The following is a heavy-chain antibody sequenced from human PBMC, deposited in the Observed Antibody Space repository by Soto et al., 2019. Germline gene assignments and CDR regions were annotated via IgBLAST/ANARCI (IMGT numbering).Heavy chain of an antibody. V-gene: IGHV4-39*01. J-gene: IGHJ4*02. D-gene: IGHD5-18*01. CDR2: MYYTGST. CDR3: ARNVGGVDTATNFDY. CDR1: GGSISSSSYY. Sequence: QLQLQESGPGLVKPSETLSLTCTVSGGSISSSSYYWGWIRQPPGKGLEWIGSMYYTGSTYYNPSLQSRVTISVDTYKNQFSLKLSSVTAADTAVYYCARNVGGVDTATNFDYWGQGTLVTVSS.